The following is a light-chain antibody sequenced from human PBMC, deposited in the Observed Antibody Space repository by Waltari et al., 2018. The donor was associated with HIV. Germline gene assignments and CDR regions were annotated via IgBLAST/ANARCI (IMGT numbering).Light chain of an antibody. CDR1: QSITNPF. CDR2: GAS. V-gene: IGKV3-20*01. Sequence: EVVLTQSPGTLSLSPGERATLSCRASQSITNPFLAWYQQKPGQAPRLLIYGASSRATGIPDRFSGSGSGTDFTLTISRLEPEDFAVYYCQQYAISPRTFGQGTKVEIK. CDR3: QQYAISPRT. J-gene: IGKJ1*01.